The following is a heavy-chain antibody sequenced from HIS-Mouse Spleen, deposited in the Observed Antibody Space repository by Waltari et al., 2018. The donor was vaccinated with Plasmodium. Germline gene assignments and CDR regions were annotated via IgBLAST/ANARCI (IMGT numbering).Heavy chain of an antibody. J-gene: IGHJ4*02. D-gene: IGHD3-10*01. V-gene: IGHV4-34*01. CDR3: ASSGSGSYYY. CDR2: INHSGST. Sequence: GAGLLKPSETLSLTCAVYGGSFSGYYWSWIRQPPGKGLEWIGEINHSGSTNYNPSLKSRVTISVDTSKNQFSLKLSSVTAADTAVYYCASSGSGSYYYWGQGTLVTVSS. CDR1: GGSFSGYY.